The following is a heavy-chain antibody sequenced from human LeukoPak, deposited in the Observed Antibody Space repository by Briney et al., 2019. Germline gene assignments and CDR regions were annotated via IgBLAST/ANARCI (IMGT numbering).Heavy chain of an antibody. D-gene: IGHD5-12*01. CDR1: GDSISSSTYY. Sequence: SETLSLTCNVSGDSISSSTYYWAWIRQPPGKGLEWIGGIYYTGTTYYNPSLKSRVAISVDTSKNQFSLKLSSVTAADTAVYYCARPTLRGYFDYWGQGTLVTVSS. V-gene: IGHV4-39*01. CDR2: IYYTGTT. J-gene: IGHJ4*02. CDR3: ARPTLRGYFDY.